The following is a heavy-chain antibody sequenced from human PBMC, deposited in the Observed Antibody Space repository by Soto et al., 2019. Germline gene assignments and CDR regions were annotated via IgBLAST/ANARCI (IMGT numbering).Heavy chain of an antibody. CDR1: GGSISSYY. Sequence: PSETLSPACTDSGGSISSYYWSWIRQPPGKGLEWIGYIYYSRSTNYNPSLKSRVTISVDTSKNQFSLKLSSVTAADTAVYYCARNDYDILTGYYAFDYWGQGTLVTVS. D-gene: IGHD3-9*01. J-gene: IGHJ4*02. CDR2: IYYSRST. V-gene: IGHV4-59*01. CDR3: ARNDYDILTGYYAFDY.